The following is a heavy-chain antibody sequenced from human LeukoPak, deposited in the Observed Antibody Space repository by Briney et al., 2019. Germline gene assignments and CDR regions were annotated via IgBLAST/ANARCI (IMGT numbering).Heavy chain of an antibody. V-gene: IGHV3-48*04. J-gene: IGHJ4*02. CDR2: ISSSGSTI. Sequence: GGSLRLSCAASGFTFSSYGMHRVRQAPGKGLEWVSYISSSGSTIYYADSVKGRFTISRDNAKNSLYLQMNSLRAEDTAVYYCARDTGLLDYWGQGTLVTVSS. CDR3: ARDTGLLDY. CDR1: GFTFSSYG. D-gene: IGHD2-8*02.